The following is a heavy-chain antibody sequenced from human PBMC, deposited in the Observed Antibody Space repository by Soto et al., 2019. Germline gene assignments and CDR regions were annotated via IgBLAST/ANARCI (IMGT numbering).Heavy chain of an antibody. CDR1: GYTFTNHG. Sequence: SVKVSCKTSGYTFTNHGINWVRQAPGQGLERMGGTGSGTGPGNHAQKFQGRLTVTADKSTSTVYMELTNLSSEDTAVYYCARRDSGGFYRFFDSWGQGTLVTVSS. V-gene: IGHV1-69*06. D-gene: IGHD2-15*01. CDR2: TGSGTGPG. J-gene: IGHJ4*02. CDR3: ARRDSGGFYRFFDS.